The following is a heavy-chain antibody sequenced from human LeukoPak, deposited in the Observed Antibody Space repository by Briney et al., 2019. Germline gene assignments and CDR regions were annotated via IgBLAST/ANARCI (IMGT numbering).Heavy chain of an antibody. V-gene: IGHV3-30-3*01. J-gene: IGHJ6*02. CDR1: GFTFSSYA. CDR2: ISYDGSNK. D-gene: IGHD4-11*01. CDR3: ARDTDRGYGMDV. Sequence: GGSLRLSCAASGFTFSSYAMHWVRQAPGKGLEWVAVISYDGSNKYYADSVRGRFTNSRDNSKNTLYLQMNSLRAEDTAVYYCARDTDRGYGMDVWGQGTTVTVSS.